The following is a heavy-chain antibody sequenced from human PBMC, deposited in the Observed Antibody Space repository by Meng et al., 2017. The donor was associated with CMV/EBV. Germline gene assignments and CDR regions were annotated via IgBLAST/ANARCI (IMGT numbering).Heavy chain of an antibody. J-gene: IGHJ4*02. CDR3: AREMPIAAAGCFDY. Sequence: HRPGAGPGLVKPSETLSLTGTVSGGSLSSSYCGWTRPPAGKGLEWIRRIYTSGSTNYNPSLKSRVTMSVDTSKNQFSLKLSSVTAADTAVYYCAREMPIAAAGCFDYWGQGTLVTVSS. CDR1: GGSLSSSY. V-gene: IGHV4-4*07. D-gene: IGHD6-13*01. CDR2: IYTSGST.